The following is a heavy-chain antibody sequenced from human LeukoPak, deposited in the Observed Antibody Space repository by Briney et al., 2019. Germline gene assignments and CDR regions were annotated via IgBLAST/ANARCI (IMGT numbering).Heavy chain of an antibody. D-gene: IGHD6-13*01. V-gene: IGHV4-4*07. CDR3: ARGPAASGYFDY. Sequence: SETLSLTCSVSGGSISSHYGSWLRQPAGKGLEWIGHIYSDGSVNYNPSVKSRVTMSVDTSKNQFSLKLYFVTAADTAVFYCARGPAASGYFDYWDQGTLVTVSS. J-gene: IGHJ4*02. CDR2: IYSDGSV. CDR1: GGSISSHY.